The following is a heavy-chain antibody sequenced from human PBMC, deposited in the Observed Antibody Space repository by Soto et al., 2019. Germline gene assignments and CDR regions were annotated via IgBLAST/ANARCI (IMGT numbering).Heavy chain of an antibody. CDR1: GFTFSDSA. V-gene: IGHV3-73*02. J-gene: IGHJ6*02. D-gene: IGHD2-2*01. CDR3: TRQLGYCTGTSCYAAGYYYGMDV. Sequence: EVQLVESGGGLVQPGGSLKLSCAASGFTFSDSAMHWVRQASGKGLEWVVRIRSKANNYATAYAASVRGRFTISRDDSENTAYLQINSLKTEDAAVYYCTRQLGYCTGTSCYAAGYYYGMDVWGQGTTVTVSS. CDR2: IRSKANNYAT.